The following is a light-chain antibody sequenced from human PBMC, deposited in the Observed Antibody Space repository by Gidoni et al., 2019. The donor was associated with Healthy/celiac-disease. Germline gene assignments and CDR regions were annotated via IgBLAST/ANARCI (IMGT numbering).Light chain of an antibody. CDR2: GAS. CDR3: QQYGSSPGYT. V-gene: IGKV3-20*01. Sequence: EIVFTQSPGTLSLSPGERATLSCSASQSVSSSYLAWYQQKPGQAPRLLIYGASSRATGIPDRFSGSGSGTDFTLTISRLEPEDFAVYYCQQYGSSPGYTFGQGTKLEIK. J-gene: IGKJ2*01. CDR1: QSVSSSY.